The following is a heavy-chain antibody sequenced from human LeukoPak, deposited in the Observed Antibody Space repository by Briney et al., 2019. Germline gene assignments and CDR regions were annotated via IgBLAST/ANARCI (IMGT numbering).Heavy chain of an antibody. J-gene: IGHJ6*04. D-gene: IGHD3-16*01. V-gene: IGHV3-7*03. CDR2: INHNGSVN. CDR1: GFTFSSYW. Sequence: VGSLRLSCAASGFTFSSYWMNWARQAPGKGLEWVASINHNGSVNYYVDSVKGRFTISRDNAKNSLYLQMSNLRAEDTAVYFCARGGGLDVWGXGATVTVSS. CDR3: ARGGGLDV.